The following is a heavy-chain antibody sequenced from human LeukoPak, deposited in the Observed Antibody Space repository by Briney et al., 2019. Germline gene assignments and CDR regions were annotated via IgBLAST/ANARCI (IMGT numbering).Heavy chain of an antibody. CDR1: GFTFSSYG. V-gene: IGHV3-33*01. Sequence: PGGSLRLSCAASGFTFSSYGMHWVRQAPGKGLEWVAVIWYDGSNKYYADSVKGRFTISRDNSKNTLYLQMNSLRAEDTAVYYCASNMGGTAMARGRLDYWGQGTLVTVSS. CDR2: IWYDGSNK. J-gene: IGHJ4*02. CDR3: ASNMGGTAMARGRLDY. D-gene: IGHD5-18*01.